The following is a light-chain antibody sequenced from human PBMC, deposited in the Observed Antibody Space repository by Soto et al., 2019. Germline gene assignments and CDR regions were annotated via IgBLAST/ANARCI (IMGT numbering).Light chain of an antibody. Sequence: EIVLTQSPGTLSLSPGERATLSCRSSQSFSSSYLAWYQQKPGQAPRLLIYGASSRATGIPDRFSGSGFGTDFTLTITRLDPADFAVYYCKQYGSPPKTFCQLTNVEIE. CDR1: QSFSSSY. V-gene: IGKV3-20*01. J-gene: IGKJ1*01. CDR2: GAS. CDR3: KQYGSPPKT.